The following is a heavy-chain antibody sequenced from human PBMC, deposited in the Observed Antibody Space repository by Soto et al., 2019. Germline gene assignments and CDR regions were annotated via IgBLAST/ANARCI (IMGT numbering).Heavy chain of an antibody. CDR3: ALDSSGLFAFDI. D-gene: IGHD3-22*01. V-gene: IGHV3-48*03. Sequence: GGSLRLSXAASGFTFSSYEMNWVRQAPGKGLEWVSYISSSGSTIYYADSVKGRFTISRDNAKNSLYLQMNSLRAEDTAVYYCALDSSGLFAFDIWGQGTMVTVSS. J-gene: IGHJ3*02. CDR1: GFTFSSYE. CDR2: ISSSGSTI.